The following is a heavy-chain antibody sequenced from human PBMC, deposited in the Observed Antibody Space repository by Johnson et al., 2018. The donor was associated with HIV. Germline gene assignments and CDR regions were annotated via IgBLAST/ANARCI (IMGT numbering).Heavy chain of an antibody. J-gene: IGHJ3*02. D-gene: IGHD6-13*01. Sequence: VQLVESGGGLVQPGESLRLSCAAAGFTVTSNYMSWVRQAPGKGLEWVSVIYSGGSTYYADSVKGRFTISRDKSKNTLYLQMNSLRAEDTAVYFWARERMAAAGTDAFDIWGQGTMVTVSS. CDR1: GFTVTSNY. CDR3: ARERMAAAGTDAFDI. CDR2: IYSGGST. V-gene: IGHV3-66*01.